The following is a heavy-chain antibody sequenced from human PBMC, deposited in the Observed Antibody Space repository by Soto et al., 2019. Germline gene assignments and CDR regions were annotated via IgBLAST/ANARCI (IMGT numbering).Heavy chain of an antibody. CDR3: AKGVVVVVAATDAFDI. J-gene: IGHJ3*02. D-gene: IGHD2-15*01. Sequence: GGSLRLSCAASGFIFSSYGINWVRQAPGKGLEWVAVISYDGSNKYYAESVKGRFTISRDNSKNTLYLQMNSLRAEDTAVYYCAKGVVVVVAATDAFDIWGQGTMVTVSS. CDR1: GFIFSSYG. CDR2: ISYDGSNK. V-gene: IGHV3-30*18.